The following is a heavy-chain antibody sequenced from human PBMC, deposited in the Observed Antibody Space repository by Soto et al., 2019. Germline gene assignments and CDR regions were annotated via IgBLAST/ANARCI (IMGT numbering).Heavy chain of an antibody. D-gene: IGHD1-20*01. CDR3: ARDVDYKWHVGSYFDY. CDR1: GGTFSRSA. J-gene: IGHJ4*02. V-gene: IGHV1-69*13. CDR2: IIPIFDIA. Sequence: GASVKVSCKASGGTFSRSAISWVRQAPGQGLEWMGGIIPIFDIANYPPKFENRVTITADESTSTAYLELSSLRSEDTAVYYCARDVDYKWHVGSYFDYWGQGTLVTVSS.